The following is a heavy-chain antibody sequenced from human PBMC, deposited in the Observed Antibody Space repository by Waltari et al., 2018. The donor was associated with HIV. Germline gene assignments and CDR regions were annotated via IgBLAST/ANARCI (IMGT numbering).Heavy chain of an antibody. CDR1: GFTFSDSS. V-gene: IGHV3-73*02. J-gene: IGHJ4*02. CDR2: IRTKPYTFAT. D-gene: IGHD3-16*01. CDR3: TTAPGGDY. Sequence: VQLVESGGGWVKPGGSLNLSWAASGFTFSDSSVHWVRQASGKGLEWVGHIRTKPYTFATIYAESVKGRFTFSRDDSKNTAYLEMDSLKTEDTAMYYCTTAPGGDYWGQGTLVTVSS.